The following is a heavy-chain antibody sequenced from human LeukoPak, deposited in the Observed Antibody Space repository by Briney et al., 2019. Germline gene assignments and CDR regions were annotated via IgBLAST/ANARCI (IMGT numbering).Heavy chain of an antibody. D-gene: IGHD6-13*01. CDR1: GGSNRLYY. CDR2: IYYIGST. J-gene: IGHJ6*01. V-gene: IGHV4-59*01. CDR3: ARSIAAATVGVYGMDV. Sequence: SQTLSLIRTVSGGSNRLYYWSWVRQPPGKGLEGIGDIYYIGSTNHNPSLKSRGSISVDPSKNHFSRKLASVPAAETAVYFCARSIAAATVGVYGMDVWGKGDTGTVSS.